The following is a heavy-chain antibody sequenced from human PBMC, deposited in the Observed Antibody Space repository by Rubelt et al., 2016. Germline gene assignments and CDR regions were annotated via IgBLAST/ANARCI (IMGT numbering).Heavy chain of an antibody. D-gene: IGHD6-13*01. Sequence: QVQLQQWGAGLLKPSETLSLTCAVYGGSFSGYYWSWIRQPPGKGLEWIGEINHSGSTNYNPSLKCRVTISVDTSKNQFSLKLSSVTAADTAVYYCARGTGIAAARFHYYYYGMDVWGQGTTVTVSS. J-gene: IGHJ6*02. CDR3: ARGTGIAAARFHYYYYGMDV. CDR2: INHSGST. CDR1: GGSFSGYY. V-gene: IGHV4-34*01.